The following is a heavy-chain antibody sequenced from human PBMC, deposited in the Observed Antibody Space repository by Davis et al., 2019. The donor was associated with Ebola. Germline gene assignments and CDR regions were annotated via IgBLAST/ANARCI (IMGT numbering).Heavy chain of an antibody. CDR1: GGSFSGYY. Sequence: MPSETLSLTCAVYGGSFSGYYWSWIRQPPGKGLEWIGYYYYTGSTYYNPSLKSRVTISLDTSKNQFSLKVNFMTAADTAVYYCARDGQETYDAFDIWGQGTMVTVSS. CDR2: YYYTGST. J-gene: IGHJ3*02. CDR3: ARDGQETYDAFDI. V-gene: IGHV4-34*11.